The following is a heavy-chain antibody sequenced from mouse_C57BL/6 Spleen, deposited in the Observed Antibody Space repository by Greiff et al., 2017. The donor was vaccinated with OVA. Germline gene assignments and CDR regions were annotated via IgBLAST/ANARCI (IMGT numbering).Heavy chain of an antibody. CDR2: IYPGDGDT. Sequence: VQLQESGPELVKPGASVKISCKASGYAFSSSWMNWVKQRPGKGLEWIGRIYPGDGDTNYNGKFKGKATLTADKSSSTAYMQLSSLTSEDSAVYFCARSRAQLGQDFDYWGQGTTLTVSS. CDR3: ARSRAQLGQDFDY. D-gene: IGHD4-1*02. CDR1: GYAFSSSW. J-gene: IGHJ2*01. V-gene: IGHV1-82*01.